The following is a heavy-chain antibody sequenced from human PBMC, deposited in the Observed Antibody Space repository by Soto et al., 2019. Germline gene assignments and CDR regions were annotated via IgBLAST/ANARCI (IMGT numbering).Heavy chain of an antibody. J-gene: IGHJ2*01. D-gene: IGHD2-21*02. V-gene: IGHV4-31*03. CDR3: AALTATYWNFSI. Sequence: SETLSLTCTVSGDSITAGGHYWAWIRQHPEKGLEWLGYIHYSGTTDYNPSLKSRLTVSVDTSKNQFSLSLSSVTAADTAIYSCAALTATYWNFSIWGRGTLVTVSS. CDR1: GDSITAGGHY. CDR2: IHYSGTT.